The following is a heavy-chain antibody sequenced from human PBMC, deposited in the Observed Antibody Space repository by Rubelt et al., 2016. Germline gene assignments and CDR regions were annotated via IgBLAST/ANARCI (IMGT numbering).Heavy chain of an antibody. J-gene: IGHJ4*02. CDR2: INHSGST. CDR3: ARRPVVVPAVLDY. Sequence: GLEWIGEINHSGSTYYNPSLKSRVTISVDTSKNQFSLKLSSVTAADTAVYYCARRPVVVPAVLDYWGQGTLVTVSS. D-gene: IGHD2-2*01. V-gene: IGHV4-34*01.